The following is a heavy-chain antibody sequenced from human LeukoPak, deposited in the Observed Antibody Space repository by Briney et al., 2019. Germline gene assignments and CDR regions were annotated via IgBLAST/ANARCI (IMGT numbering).Heavy chain of an antibody. Sequence: PGGSLRHSCAASGFTFSSYWRSWVRQAPGKGLEWVANIKQDGSEKYYVDSVKGRFTISRDNAKNSLYLQMNSLRAEDTAVYYCAREAAAGGLFDYWGQGTLVTVSS. CDR3: AREAAAGGLFDY. D-gene: IGHD6-13*01. V-gene: IGHV3-7*01. J-gene: IGHJ4*02. CDR1: GFTFSSYW. CDR2: IKQDGSEK.